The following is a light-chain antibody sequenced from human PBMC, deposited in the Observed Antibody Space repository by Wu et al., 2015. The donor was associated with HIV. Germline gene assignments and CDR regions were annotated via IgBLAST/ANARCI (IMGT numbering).Light chain of an antibody. V-gene: IGKV3-20*01. CDR3: QQYGNSLFT. CDR2: GAS. J-gene: IGKJ5*01. Sequence: DSVLTQSPGTLSLSPGERATLSCRASQRMSSSYIAWYQQKPGQAPRLLIYGASTRAADIPDRFSGSGSGTDFTLTISRLEPEDFAVYYCQQYGNSLFTFGQGTRLEIK. CDR1: QRMSSSY.